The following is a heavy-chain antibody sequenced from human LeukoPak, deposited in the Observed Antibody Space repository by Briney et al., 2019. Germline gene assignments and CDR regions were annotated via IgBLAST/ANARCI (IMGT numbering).Heavy chain of an antibody. D-gene: IGHD5-18*01. V-gene: IGHV4-59*08. CDR2: IYYSGST. Sequence: PSETLSLTCTVSGGSISTYYRSWLRQPPGKGLEWIGYIYYSGSTNYSPSLESRVTMSVDTSKNQFSLKLTSVTAADTAVYYCARLGVASHGYSFGPDYWGQGTLVTVSS. CDR1: GGSISTYY. CDR3: ARLGVASHGYSFGPDY. J-gene: IGHJ4*02.